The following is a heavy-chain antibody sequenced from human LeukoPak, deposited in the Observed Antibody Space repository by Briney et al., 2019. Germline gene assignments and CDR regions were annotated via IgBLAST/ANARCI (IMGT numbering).Heavy chain of an antibody. CDR1: GFTFSNYA. J-gene: IGHJ6*02. Sequence: GGSLRLSCAASGFTFSNYAMSWVRQAPGKGLEWVSAISGSGGSTYYADSVKGRFTISRDNSKNTLYLQMNSLRAEDTAVYYCARIVCSRGWFGPNYYYGMDVWGQGTTVTVSS. V-gene: IGHV3-23*01. CDR2: ISGSGGST. D-gene: IGHD6-19*01. CDR3: ARIVCSRGWFGPNYYYGMDV.